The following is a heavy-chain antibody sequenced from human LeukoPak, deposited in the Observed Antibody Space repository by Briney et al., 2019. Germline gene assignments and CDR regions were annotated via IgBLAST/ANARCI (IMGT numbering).Heavy chain of an antibody. CDR2: ISGGGVTT. CDR1: GFTSIAYA. D-gene: IGHD3-16*01. CDR3: ARNQQLGGHSYYYYGMDV. V-gene: IGHV3-23*01. J-gene: IGHJ6*02. Sequence: PGGSLRLSCVGSGFTSIAYALTWARQAPGKGVEWVSGISGGGVTTYYADSVNGRFTISRDNSKNTLYLQMNSLRADDTAIYYCARNQQLGGHSYYYYGMDVWGQGTTVTVSS.